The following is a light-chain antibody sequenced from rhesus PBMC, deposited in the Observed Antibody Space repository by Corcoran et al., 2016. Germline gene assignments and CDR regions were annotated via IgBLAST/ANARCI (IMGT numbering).Light chain of an antibody. J-gene: IGKJ4*01. CDR3: QNAYGYPLT. V-gene: IGKV1-74*01. CDR2: KAS. Sequence: DIQMTQSPSSLSASVGDRVTLTCRASENIKNYLSWYQQRPGKASNLLIYKASTLQSGVPSRFSGSGSGTDYTLPISSLQPEDIATYYCQNAYGYPLTFGGGTKVDLK. CDR1: ENIKNY.